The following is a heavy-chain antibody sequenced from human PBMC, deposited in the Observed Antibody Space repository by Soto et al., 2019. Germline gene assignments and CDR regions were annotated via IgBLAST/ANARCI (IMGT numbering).Heavy chain of an antibody. D-gene: IGHD3-9*01. V-gene: IGHV3-15*07. J-gene: IGHJ6*02. Sequence: GGSLRLSCAASGFTFGDAWMNWVRQAPGKGLEWVGRIKSKTDGGTTDYAAPVKGRFTISRDDSKNTLYLQMNSLKTEDTAVYYCTLTGYYNVYYYYGMDVWGQGTTVTVSS. CDR3: TLTGYYNVYYYYGMDV. CDR1: GFTFGDAW. CDR2: IKSKTDGGTT.